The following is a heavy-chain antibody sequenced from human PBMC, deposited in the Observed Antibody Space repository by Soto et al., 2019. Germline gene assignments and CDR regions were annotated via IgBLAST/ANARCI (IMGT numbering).Heavy chain of an antibody. D-gene: IGHD3-10*01. CDR2: ISSSSYTM. CDR3: ASTLYGSGSYYNSYPPLY. V-gene: IGHV3-48*01. CDR1: GFRFSSYS. Sequence: GGSLSLSCAASGFRFSSYSMNWVRQAPGKGLEWVSYISSSSYTMIYADSVKGRFTISRDNAKNSLYLQMNSLRAEDTAVYYCASTLYGSGSYYNSYPPLYWGQGTLVTVSS. J-gene: IGHJ4*02.